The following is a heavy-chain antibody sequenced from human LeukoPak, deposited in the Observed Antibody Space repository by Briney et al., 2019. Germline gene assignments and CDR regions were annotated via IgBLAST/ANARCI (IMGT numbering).Heavy chain of an antibody. Sequence: GASVKVSCKASGYTFTSYYMHWVRQAPGQGLEWMGIINPSGGSTSYAQKFQGRVTMTRDTSTSTVYMELSSLRSEDTAVYYCARDLGDTAMVSSSTYYYYGMDVWGQGTTVTVSS. J-gene: IGHJ6*02. CDR1: GYTFTSYY. CDR2: INPSGGST. V-gene: IGHV1-46*01. CDR3: ARDLGDTAMVSSSTYYYYGMDV. D-gene: IGHD5-18*01.